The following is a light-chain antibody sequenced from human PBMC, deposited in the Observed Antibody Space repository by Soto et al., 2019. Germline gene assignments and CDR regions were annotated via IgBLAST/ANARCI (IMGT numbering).Light chain of an antibody. J-gene: IGLJ2*01. CDR3: SSYTSSSTRV. Sequence: QSVLTQPASVSGSPGQSITISCTGTSSDIGGYILVSWYQQEPGKAPKLMIYEGSKRPSGVSNRFSGSKSGNTASLTISGLQAEDEADYYCSSYTSSSTRVFGGGTKLTVL. CDR2: EGS. CDR1: SSDIGGYIL. V-gene: IGLV2-14*02.